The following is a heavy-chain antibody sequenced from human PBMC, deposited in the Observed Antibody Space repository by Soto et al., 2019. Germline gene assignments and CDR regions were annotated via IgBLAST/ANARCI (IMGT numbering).Heavy chain of an antibody. Sequence: ASVKVSCKVSGYTLTELSMHWVRQAPGKGLEWMGGFDPEDGETIYAQKFQGRVTMTEDTSTDTAYMELSSLRSEDTAVYYCATVRIAARRERQRTYGMDVWGQGTTVTVSS. CDR2: FDPEDGET. CDR1: GYTLTELS. CDR3: ATVRIAARRERQRTYGMDV. D-gene: IGHD6-6*01. V-gene: IGHV1-24*01. J-gene: IGHJ6*02.